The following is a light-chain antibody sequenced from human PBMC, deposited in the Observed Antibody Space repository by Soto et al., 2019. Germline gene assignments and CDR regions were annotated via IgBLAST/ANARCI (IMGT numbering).Light chain of an antibody. V-gene: IGLV2-14*01. Sequence: QSVLTHPASVSGSPGQAITISCTGTSSDVGGYTYVSWYQQHPGKAPKFIIYDVSNRPSGVSNRFSGSKSGNTASLTISGLQAEDEADYYCSSYTTSNTRQIVFGTGTKLTVL. CDR3: SSYTTSNTRQIV. CDR1: SSDVGGYTY. J-gene: IGLJ1*01. CDR2: DVS.